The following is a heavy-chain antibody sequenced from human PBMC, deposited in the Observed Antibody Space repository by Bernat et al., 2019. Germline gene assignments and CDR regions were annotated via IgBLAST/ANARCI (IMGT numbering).Heavy chain of an antibody. CDR1: GFTFSSYA. V-gene: IGHV3-30*07. CDR3: ARLGVRWSIDY. CDR2: ISYDGSNK. Sequence: QVQLVESGGGVVQPGRSLRLSCAASGFTFSSYAMHWVRQAPGKGLEWVAVISYDGSNKYYADSVKGRFTISRDNSKNTVFLQMSSLRAEDTAVYYCARLGVRWSIDYWGQGTLVTVSS. J-gene: IGHJ4*02. D-gene: IGHD2-8*02.